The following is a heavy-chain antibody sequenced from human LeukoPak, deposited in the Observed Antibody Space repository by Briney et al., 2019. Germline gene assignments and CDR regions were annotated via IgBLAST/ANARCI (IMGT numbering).Heavy chain of an antibody. Sequence: GGSLRLACAASGFTFNDYAMSWVRQAPGKGLEWVSGISGSGGRTYYADSVKGRFTISRDNSKNTLYLQMNRLRAEDTAVYYCAKGDCGDDCYYGVDYWGQGTLVTVSS. CDR2: ISGSGGRT. CDR1: GFTFNDYA. J-gene: IGHJ4*02. CDR3: AKGDCGDDCYYGVDY. D-gene: IGHD2-21*02. V-gene: IGHV3-23*01.